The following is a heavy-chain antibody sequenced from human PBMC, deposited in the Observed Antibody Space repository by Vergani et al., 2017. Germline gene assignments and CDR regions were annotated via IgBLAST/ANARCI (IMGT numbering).Heavy chain of an antibody. CDR2: ISYDGSNK. Sequence: VQLVESGGGVVQPGRSLRLSCAASGFTFSSYGMHWVRQAPGKGLEWVAVISYDGSNKYYADSVKGRFTISRDNSKNTLYLQMNSLRAEDTAVYYCAKDDSSSWYSPFDIWGQGTMVTVSS. J-gene: IGHJ3*02. CDR3: AKDDSSSWYSPFDI. V-gene: IGHV3-30*18. CDR1: GFTFSSYG. D-gene: IGHD6-13*01.